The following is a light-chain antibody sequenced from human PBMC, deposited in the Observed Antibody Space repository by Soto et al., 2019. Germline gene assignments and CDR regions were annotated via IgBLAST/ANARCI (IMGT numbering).Light chain of an antibody. CDR1: SSDVGGYNY. V-gene: IGLV2-14*01. CDR3: SSYTSSSTLVV. J-gene: IGLJ2*01. CDR2: DVS. Sequence: QSALTQPASVSGSPGQSITISCTGISSDVGGYNYVSWYQQHPGKAPKLMIYDVSNRPSGVSNRFSGSKSGNTASLIVSGLQAEDEADYYCSSYTSSSTLVVFGGGTKLTVL.